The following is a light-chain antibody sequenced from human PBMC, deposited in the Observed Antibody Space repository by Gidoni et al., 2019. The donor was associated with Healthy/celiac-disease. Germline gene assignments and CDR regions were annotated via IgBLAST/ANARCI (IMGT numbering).Light chain of an antibody. CDR1: QGVLYSSNNQNY. J-gene: IGKJ1*01. V-gene: IGKV4-1*01. Sequence: DIVMTQSPDSMAVSLGERATINCKSSQGVLYSSNNQNYLAWYQQKPGQPPKLLIYWASTRESVVPDRFSGSGSGTDFTLTISSLQAEDVAVYYCQQYYSTPPWTFXXXTKVEIK. CDR2: WAS. CDR3: QQYYSTPPWT.